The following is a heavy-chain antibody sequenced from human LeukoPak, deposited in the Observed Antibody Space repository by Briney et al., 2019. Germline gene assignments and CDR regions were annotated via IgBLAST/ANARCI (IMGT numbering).Heavy chain of an antibody. CDR1: GFTLSSYS. CDR3: ARSVGLDY. CDR2: ISSSTSTI. Sequence: PGGSLRLSRAASGFTLSSYSMNWVRQAPGKGLEWVSYISSSTSTIYYADSVKGRFTISRDNAKNSLYLQMNSLRAEDTAVYYCARSVGLDYWGQGTLVTVSS. J-gene: IGHJ4*02. D-gene: IGHD3-16*01. V-gene: IGHV3-48*01.